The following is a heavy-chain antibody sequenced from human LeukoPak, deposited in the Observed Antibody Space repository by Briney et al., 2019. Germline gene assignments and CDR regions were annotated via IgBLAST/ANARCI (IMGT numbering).Heavy chain of an antibody. Sequence: GSLRLSCAASGFTFSSSWMAWVRQAPGKGLEWVGNIKEDGTAKNYVVSVRGRFTISRDNAKNSLYLQMNSLRGEDTAVYYCARGLMGASGYSYGYDAFDIWGQGTMVTVSS. D-gene: IGHD5-18*01. CDR1: GFTFSSSW. CDR3: ARGLMGASGYSYGYDAFDI. J-gene: IGHJ3*02. V-gene: IGHV3-7*01. CDR2: IKEDGTAK.